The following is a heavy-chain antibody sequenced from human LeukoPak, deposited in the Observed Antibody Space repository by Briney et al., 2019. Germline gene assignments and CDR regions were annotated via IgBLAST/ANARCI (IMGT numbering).Heavy chain of an antibody. Sequence: PGGSLRLSCAASGFIFSSYGMHWVRQAPGKGLEWVAFIRYDGSNKYYADSVKGRFTISRDNSKNTLYLQMNSLRAEDTAVYYCAKVAAAGYGAFDIWGQGTMVTVSS. D-gene: IGHD6-13*01. J-gene: IGHJ3*02. CDR1: GFIFSSYG. CDR2: IRYDGSNK. CDR3: AKVAAAGYGAFDI. V-gene: IGHV3-30*02.